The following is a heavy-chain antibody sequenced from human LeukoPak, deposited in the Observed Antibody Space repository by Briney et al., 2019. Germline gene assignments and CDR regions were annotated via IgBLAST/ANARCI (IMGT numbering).Heavy chain of an antibody. CDR3: ARDNGWNDGGGGYYYYGMDV. CDR1: GYTFTSYG. CDR2: INHYNGNK. V-gene: IGHV1-18*04. D-gene: IGHD1-1*01. J-gene: IGHJ6*04. Sequence: PWASVKLSCTASGYTFTSYGISWVRQAPGQGLEWMGWINHYNGNKNYADKLQGRVTMPTAISRITAYMELRSLRSDDTAVYYCARDNGWNDGGGGYYYYGMDVWGKGTTVTVSS.